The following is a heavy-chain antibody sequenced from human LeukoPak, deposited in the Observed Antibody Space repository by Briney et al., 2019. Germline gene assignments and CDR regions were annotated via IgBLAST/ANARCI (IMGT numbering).Heavy chain of an antibody. J-gene: IGHJ4*02. Sequence: SETLSLTCTVSGGSISSYYWSWIRQPAGKGLEWIGRIYTSGSTNYNPSLKSRVTISVDKSKNQFSLKLSSVTAADTAVYYCARGGAYYYDSSGYYPFDYWGQGTLVTVSS. CDR3: ARGGAYYYDSSGYYPFDY. CDR2: IYTSGST. D-gene: IGHD3-22*01. V-gene: IGHV4-4*07. CDR1: GGSISSYY.